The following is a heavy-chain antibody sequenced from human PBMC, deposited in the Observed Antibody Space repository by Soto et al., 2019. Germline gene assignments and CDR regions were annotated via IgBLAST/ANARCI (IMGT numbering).Heavy chain of an antibody. CDR2: IWYDGSNK. J-gene: IGHJ6*02. V-gene: IGHV3-33*01. CDR3: ARDTYGDYYYYYGVDA. Sequence: GGSLRLSCAASGFTFSSYGMHWVRQAPGKGLEWVAVIWYDGSNKYYADSVKGRFTISRDNSKNTLYLQLNSLRAEDTAVYYCARDTYGDYYYYYGVDAWGQGTTVTVSS. CDR1: GFTFSSYG. D-gene: IGHD4-17*01.